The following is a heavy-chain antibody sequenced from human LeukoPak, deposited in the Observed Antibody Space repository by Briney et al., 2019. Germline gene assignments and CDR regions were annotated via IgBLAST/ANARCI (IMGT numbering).Heavy chain of an antibody. J-gene: IGHJ4*02. CDR2: INPDNGGT. D-gene: IGHD5-12*01. CDR1: GYTXTVYY. V-gene: IGHV1-2*02. CDR3: ARDPSNSGYDYLYYFDY. Sequence: ASVTVSCKASGYTXTVYYMHWVRQAPGQGLEWMVWINPDNGGTNYAQKFQGKVTMTRDMSISTAYMELSRLRSDDTAVYYCARDPSNSGYDYLYYFDYWGQGTLVTVSS.